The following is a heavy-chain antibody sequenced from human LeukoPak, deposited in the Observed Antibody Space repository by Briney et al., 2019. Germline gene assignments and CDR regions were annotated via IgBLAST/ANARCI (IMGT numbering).Heavy chain of an antibody. CDR3: ARSGLFYYYDSSGYFSTPYFDY. CDR1: GSTFSSYA. V-gene: IGHV3-30-3*01. J-gene: IGHJ4*02. D-gene: IGHD3-22*01. Sequence: GRSLRLSCAASGSTFSSYAMHWVRQAPGKGLEWVAVISYDGSNKYYADSVKGRFTISRDNSKNTLYLQMNSLRAEDTAVYYCARSGLFYYYDSSGYFSTPYFDYWGQGTLVTVSS. CDR2: ISYDGSNK.